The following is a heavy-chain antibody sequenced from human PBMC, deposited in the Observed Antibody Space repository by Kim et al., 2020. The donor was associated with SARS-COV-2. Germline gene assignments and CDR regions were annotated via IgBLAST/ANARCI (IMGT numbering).Heavy chain of an antibody. J-gene: IGHJ4*02. CDR1: GGTFSSYA. CDR2: IIPIFGTA. V-gene: IGHV1-69*13. Sequence: SVKVSCKASGGTFSSYAISWVRQAPGQGLEWMGGIIPIFGTANYAQKFQGRVTITADESTSTAYMELSSLRSEDTAVYYCAHSSGWGEYYFDSWGQGTLVSVSS. CDR3: AHSSGWGEYYFDS. D-gene: IGHD6-19*01.